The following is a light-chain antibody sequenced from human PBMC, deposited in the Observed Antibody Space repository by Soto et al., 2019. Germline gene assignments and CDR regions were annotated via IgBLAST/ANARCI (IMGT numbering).Light chain of an antibody. V-gene: IGKV3D-7*01. J-gene: IGKJ1*01. CDR1: QSVSSSY. CDR3: QQDYPGV. CDR2: GAS. Sequence: PGERVTLSCRASQSVSSSYLPWYQQRPGQAPRLLIYGASTRATSIPARFSGSGSGTDFTLTISSLQPEDFAVCYCQQDYPGVFGQGTKVEIK.